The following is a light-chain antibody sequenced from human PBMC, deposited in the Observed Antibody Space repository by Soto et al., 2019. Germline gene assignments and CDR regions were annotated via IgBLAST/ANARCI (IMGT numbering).Light chain of an antibody. CDR1: QSVFSN. CDR3: QQYNKWPLT. J-gene: IGKJ4*01. V-gene: IGKV3-15*01. Sequence: EIVMTQSPATLSVSPGERATLSCRASQSVFSNLAWYQQKPGQAPRLLMYGASTRSTGIPARFSSSGSGTEFTLTISSLQSGDFAVYYCQQYNKWPLTFGGGTKVDI. CDR2: GAS.